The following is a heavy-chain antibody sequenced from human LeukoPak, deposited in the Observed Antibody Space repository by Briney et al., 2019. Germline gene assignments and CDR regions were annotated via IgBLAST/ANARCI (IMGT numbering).Heavy chain of an antibody. J-gene: IGHJ4*02. CDR1: GFTFRSYA. CDR2: VSATGDSA. CDR3: AKRTGRHTSGSPIDS. Sequence: GGSLRLSCVASGFTFRSYAMSWVRQAPGKKLEWVSAVSATGDSAYYADSVKGRFTISRDNSKNALYLQMSSLRAEDTALYYCAKRTGRHTSGSPIDSWGQGTLVTVSS. V-gene: IGHV3-23*01. D-gene: IGHD6-19*01.